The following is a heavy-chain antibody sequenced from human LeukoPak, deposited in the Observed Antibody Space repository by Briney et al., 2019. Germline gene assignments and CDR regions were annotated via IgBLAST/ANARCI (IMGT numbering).Heavy chain of an antibody. V-gene: IGHV3-53*01. Sequence: PSETLSLTCTVSGDSVSSNNYYWSWIRQPPGKGLEWVSALYIGGNTYYADSVRGRFTISRDNSKNTLYLQMNSLRAEDTAIYYCMTAAGYNFGQYWGQGTLVTVSS. CDR1: GDSVSSNNYY. CDR3: MTAAGYNFGQY. J-gene: IGHJ4*02. CDR2: LYIGGNT. D-gene: IGHD5-18*01.